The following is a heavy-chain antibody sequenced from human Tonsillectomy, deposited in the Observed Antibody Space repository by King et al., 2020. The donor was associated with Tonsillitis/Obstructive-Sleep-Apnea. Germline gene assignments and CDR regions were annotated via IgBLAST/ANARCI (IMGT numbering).Heavy chain of an antibody. CDR2: ISYDGSNK. CDR3: AKGGNHAFDI. D-gene: IGHD5-12*01. J-gene: IGHJ3*02. CDR1: GFSFSIYG. V-gene: IGHV3-30*18. Sequence: VQLVESGGGVVQPGRSLRLSCAASGFSFSIYGMHWVCRAPGKGLEWVAVISYDGSNKYYADSVKGRFTISRDNSKNTLYLQMNSLRAEDTAVFYCAKGGNHAFDIWGQGTMVTVSS.